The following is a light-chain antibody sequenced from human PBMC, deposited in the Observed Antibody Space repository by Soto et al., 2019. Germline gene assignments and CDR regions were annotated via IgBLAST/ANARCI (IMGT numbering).Light chain of an antibody. CDR1: QSVGSG. CDR3: QQYNNWPPYT. CDR2: GAS. Sequence: EIVMTQSPATLSLSPGESATLSCRASQSVGSGLSWYQQKPDQAPRLLIYGASTRATGIPARFSGSGSGTEFTLTISSLQSEDYAVYYCQQYNNWPPYTFGQGTKVDIK. J-gene: IGKJ2*01. V-gene: IGKV3-15*01.